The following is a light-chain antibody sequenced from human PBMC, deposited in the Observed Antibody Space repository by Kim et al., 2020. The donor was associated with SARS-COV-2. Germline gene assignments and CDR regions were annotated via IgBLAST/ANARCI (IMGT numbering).Light chain of an antibody. CDR2: GAS. V-gene: IGKV3-20*01. J-gene: IGKJ4*01. Sequence: EIVLTQSPDTLSLSPGERATLSCRANQSVSSNYLAWYHHKPGQAPRLLIYGASLRATGVPDRFSASGSGTDFTLTINRLEPEDFVLYYCQQYGNSPLTFGGGTKVEIK. CDR3: QQYGNSPLT. CDR1: QSVSSNY.